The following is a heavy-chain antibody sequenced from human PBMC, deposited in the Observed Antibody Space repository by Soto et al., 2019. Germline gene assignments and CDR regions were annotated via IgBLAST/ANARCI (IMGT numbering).Heavy chain of an antibody. CDR1: GFTFSSYG. Sequence: PGGSLRHSCAASGFTFSSYGMHWVRQAPGKGLAWVAVIWYDGSNKYYADSVKGRFTISRDNSKNTLYLQMNSLRAEDTAVHYYARDIRTAATIPTSPDYWGQG. J-gene: IGHJ4*02. CDR2: IWYDGSNK. V-gene: IGHV3-33*01. D-gene: IGHD5-12*01. CDR3: ARDIRTAATIPTSPDY.